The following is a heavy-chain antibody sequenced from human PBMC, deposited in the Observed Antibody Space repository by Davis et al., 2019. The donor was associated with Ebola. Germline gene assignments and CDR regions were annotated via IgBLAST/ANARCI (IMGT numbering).Heavy chain of an antibody. J-gene: IGHJ1*01. CDR1: GGSVSSGGHY. D-gene: IGHD2-21*02. V-gene: IGHV4-61*08. CDR2: IYYSGST. CDR3: AVYTVVVTDIRAEYFQH. Sequence: MPSETLSLTCTVSGGSVSSGGHYWGWIRQSPGKGLEWIAYIYYSGSTHYNPSLKSRATISVDTSRNQFSLRLSSVTAADTAVYYCAVYTVVVTDIRAEYFQHWGQGTLATVSS.